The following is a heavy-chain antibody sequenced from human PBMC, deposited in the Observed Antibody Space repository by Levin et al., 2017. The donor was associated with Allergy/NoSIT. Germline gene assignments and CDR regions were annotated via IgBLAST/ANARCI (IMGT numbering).Heavy chain of an antibody. Sequence: LSLTCAASGFTFSSYSMNWVRQAPGKGLEWVSSISSSSSYIYYADSVKGRFTISRDNAKNSLYLQMNSLRAEDTAVYYCARGDCSGGSCYPYYYYGMDVWGQGTTVTVSS. J-gene: IGHJ6*02. D-gene: IGHD2-15*01. CDR1: GFTFSSYS. CDR2: ISSSSSYI. CDR3: ARGDCSGGSCYPYYYYGMDV. V-gene: IGHV3-21*01.